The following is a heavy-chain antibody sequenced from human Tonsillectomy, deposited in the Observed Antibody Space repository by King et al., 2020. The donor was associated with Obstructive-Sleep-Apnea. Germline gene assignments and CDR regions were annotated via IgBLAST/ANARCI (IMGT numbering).Heavy chain of an antibody. CDR3: ARAPDYYGSGSYDDY. J-gene: IGHJ4*02. CDR1: GGSISSGDYY. Sequence: QLQESGPGLVKPSQTLSLTCTVSGGSISSGDYYWSWIRQPPGKGLEWIGYIYYSGSTYYNPSLKRRVTISVDTSKNQFSLQLSSVTAADTAVYYCARAPDYYGSGSYDDYWGQGTLVTVSS. V-gene: IGHV4-30-4*01. D-gene: IGHD3-10*01. CDR2: IYYSGST.